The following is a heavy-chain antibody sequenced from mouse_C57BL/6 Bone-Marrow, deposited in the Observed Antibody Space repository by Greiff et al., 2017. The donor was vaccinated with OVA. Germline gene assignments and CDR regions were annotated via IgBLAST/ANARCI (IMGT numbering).Heavy chain of an antibody. CDR3: ARRNGRRYFDV. V-gene: IGHV1-18*01. J-gene: IGHJ1*03. D-gene: IGHD1-1*01. CDR2: INPNNGGT. Sequence: INPNNGGTIYNQKFKGKATLTVDKSSSTAYMELRSLTSEDTAVYYCARRNGRRYFDVWGTGTTVTVSS.